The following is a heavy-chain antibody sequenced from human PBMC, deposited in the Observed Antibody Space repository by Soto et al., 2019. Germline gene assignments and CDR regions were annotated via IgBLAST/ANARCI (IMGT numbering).Heavy chain of an antibody. CDR1: GYSFTNYG. CDR2: ISAFNGNT. J-gene: IGHJ6*03. V-gene: IGHV1-18*01. Sequence: QDQLVQSGAEVKKPGASVTVSCKASGYSFTNYGVTWVRQAPGQGLEWMGWISAFNGNTHYAQNLQGRVPMPTDASTSTAYMELRSLRSDDTAVYYCARDRGVAPPVAGNTHYYYYMDVWGKGTTVTVSS. D-gene: IGHD6-19*01. CDR3: ARDRGVAPPVAGNTHYYYYMDV.